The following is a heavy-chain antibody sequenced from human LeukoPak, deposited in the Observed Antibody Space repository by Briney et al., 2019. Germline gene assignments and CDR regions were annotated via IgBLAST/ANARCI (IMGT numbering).Heavy chain of an antibody. CDR2: ISSSSTSK. CDR3: ARDKDYVNYPFDY. Sequence: GESLKISCAASGFNFGTYSMNWVRQAPGKGLEWVSHISSSSTSKYYADSVKGRFTISRDNAKNSLFLQMNSLRDEDTAVYYCARDKDYVNYPFDYWGQGTLVTVSS. D-gene: IGHD4-11*01. CDR1: GFNFGTYS. V-gene: IGHV3-48*02. J-gene: IGHJ4*02.